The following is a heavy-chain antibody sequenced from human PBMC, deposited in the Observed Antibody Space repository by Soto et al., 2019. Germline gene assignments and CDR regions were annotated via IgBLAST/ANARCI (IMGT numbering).Heavy chain of an antibody. CDR1: GFTFSSYW. CDR3: ARAKQWLA. J-gene: IGHJ5*02. CDR2: INSDGSST. Sequence: VGPLSPSGAASGFTFSSYWMHWVRQAPGKGLVWVSRINSDGSSTSYADSVKGRFTISRDNAKNTLYLQMNSLRAEDTAVYYCARAKQWLAWGQGTLVTVSS. V-gene: IGHV3-74*01. D-gene: IGHD6-19*01.